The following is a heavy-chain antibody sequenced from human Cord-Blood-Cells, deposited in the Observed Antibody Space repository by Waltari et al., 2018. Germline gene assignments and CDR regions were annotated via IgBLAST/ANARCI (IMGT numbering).Heavy chain of an antibody. CDR3: ARGFREGAADY. CDR2: IDSGGSK. J-gene: IGHJ4*02. Sequence: EVQLVESGGGLVQPGGSLRLSCAASGFTVSSNYMSWVRQAPGKGLEGGPVIDSGGSKYYADSVKGRFTISRDNAKNTLYLQMNSLRAEDTAVYYCARGFREGAADYWGQGTLVTVSS. D-gene: IGHD1-26*01. V-gene: IGHV3-66*01. CDR1: GFTVSSNY.